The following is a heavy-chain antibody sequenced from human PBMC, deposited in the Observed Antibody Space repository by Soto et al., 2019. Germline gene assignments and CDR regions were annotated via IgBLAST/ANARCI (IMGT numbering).Heavy chain of an antibody. Sequence: AGGSLRLSCAASGFTFSDVWMSWVRQAPGKGLEWVGRIQSKTDGGTTDYAAPVKGRFTISRDDSENTLYLQLNSLKTEDTAVYYCTTDRPHYYDSSGFPTPFDSWGQGTLVTVSS. CDR3: TTDRPHYYDSSGFPTPFDS. CDR1: GFTFSDVW. J-gene: IGHJ4*02. D-gene: IGHD3-22*01. V-gene: IGHV3-15*01. CDR2: IQSKTDGGTT.